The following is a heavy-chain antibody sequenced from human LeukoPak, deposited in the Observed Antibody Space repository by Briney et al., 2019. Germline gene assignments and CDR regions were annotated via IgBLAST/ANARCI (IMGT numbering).Heavy chain of an antibody. CDR1: GYTFTSYG. CDR2: ISAYNGNI. D-gene: IGHD3-9*01. J-gene: IGHJ4*02. V-gene: IGHV1-18*01. CDR3: ASAHYDILTGYFSPFDY. Sequence: ASVKVSCKASGYTFTSYGISWVRQAPGQGLEWMGWISAYNGNINYAQKLQGRVTMTTDTSTSTAYMELRSLRSDDTAVYYCASAHYDILTGYFSPFDYWGQGTLVTVSS.